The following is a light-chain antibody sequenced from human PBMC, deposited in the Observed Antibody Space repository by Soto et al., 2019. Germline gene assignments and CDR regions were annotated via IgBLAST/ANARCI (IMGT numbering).Light chain of an antibody. Sequence: QSALTQPASVSGSPGQSITISCTGTSSDVGSYRHVAWYQQHPGKAPKVMIYEGSKRPSGVPSRFSGSKSGNTASLTISGLQAEDEADYYCCSYAGSSTFVFGGGTKLTVL. J-gene: IGLJ3*02. CDR1: SSDVGSYRH. CDR3: CSYAGSSTFV. CDR2: EGS. V-gene: IGLV2-23*03.